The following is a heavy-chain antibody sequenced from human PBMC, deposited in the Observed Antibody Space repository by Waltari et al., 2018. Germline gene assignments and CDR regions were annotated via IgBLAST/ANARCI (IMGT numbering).Heavy chain of an antibody. CDR2: IYHSGST. Sequence: QVQLQESGPGLVKPSGTLSLTCAVSGGSISSSNWWSWVRQPPGKGLEWIGEIYHSGSTNYNPSLKGRVTISVDKSKNQFSLKLSSVTAADTAVYYCARADYPAGYYYYGMDVWGQGTTVTVSS. CDR1: GGSISSSNW. D-gene: IGHD3-10*01. V-gene: IGHV4-4*02. J-gene: IGHJ6*02. CDR3: ARADYPAGYYYYGMDV.